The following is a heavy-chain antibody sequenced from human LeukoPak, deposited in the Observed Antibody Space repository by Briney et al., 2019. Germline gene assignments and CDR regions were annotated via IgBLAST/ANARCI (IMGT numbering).Heavy chain of an antibody. V-gene: IGHV3-30*18. CDR2: ISYDGSNK. J-gene: IGHJ4*02. CDR1: GFTVSSSG. CDR3: AKSRWAYGSGSYLPDY. Sequence: GRSLRLSCAASGFTVSSSGMHWVRQAPGKGLEWVAVISYDGSNKYYADSVKGRFTISRDNSKNTLYLQMNSLIAEDTAVYYCAKSRWAYGSGSYLPDYWGQGTLVTVSS. D-gene: IGHD3-10*01.